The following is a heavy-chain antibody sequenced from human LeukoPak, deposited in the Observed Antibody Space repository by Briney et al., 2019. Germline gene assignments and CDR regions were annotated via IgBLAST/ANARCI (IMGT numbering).Heavy chain of an antibody. CDR1: GGTFSSYA. V-gene: IGHV1-69*04. Sequence: SVKVSCKASGGTFSSYAISWVRQAPGQGLEWMGRIIPILGIANYAQKFQGRVTITADKSTSTAYMELSSLRSEDTAVYYCAREARYCSSTSCYRANTHFDYRGQGTLVTVSS. D-gene: IGHD2-2*01. CDR2: IIPILGIA. CDR3: AREARYCSSTSCYRANTHFDY. J-gene: IGHJ4*02.